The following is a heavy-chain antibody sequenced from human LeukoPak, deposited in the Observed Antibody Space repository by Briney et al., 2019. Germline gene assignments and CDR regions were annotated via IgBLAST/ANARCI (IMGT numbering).Heavy chain of an antibody. J-gene: IGHJ4*02. CDR3: ARQPNYYDSSGYRIGYFDC. V-gene: IGHV4-39*01. CDR2: IYYSGTT. Sequence: SETLSLTCTVSGGSISSSSYYWGRIRQPPGKGPEWIGTIYYSGTTYYNPSLKSRVTISVDTSKNQFSLKLSSVTAADTAVYFCARQPNYYDSSGYRIGYFDCWGQGTLVTVSS. D-gene: IGHD3-22*01. CDR1: GGSISSSSYY.